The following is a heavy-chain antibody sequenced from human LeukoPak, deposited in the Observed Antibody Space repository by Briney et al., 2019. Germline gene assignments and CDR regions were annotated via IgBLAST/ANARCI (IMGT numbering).Heavy chain of an antibody. D-gene: IGHD3-10*01. CDR1: GGTFSSYA. Sequence: SVKVSCKASGGTFSSYAISWVRQAPGQGLEWMGGIIPIFGTANYAQKFQGRVTITADESTSTAYMELSSLRSEDTAVYYCATGLSWFEYFDYWGQGTLVTVSS. J-gene: IGHJ4*02. CDR2: IIPIFGTA. CDR3: ATGLSWFEYFDY. V-gene: IGHV1-69*13.